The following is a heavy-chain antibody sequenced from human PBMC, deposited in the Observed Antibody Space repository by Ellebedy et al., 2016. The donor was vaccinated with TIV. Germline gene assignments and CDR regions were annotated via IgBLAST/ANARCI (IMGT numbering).Heavy chain of an antibody. J-gene: IGHJ6*02. CDR2: INPSGGST. D-gene: IGHD3-10*01. Sequence: AASVKVSCKASGYTFSNYFMHWVRQAPGQGLEWMGIINPSGGSTTYAQKLQGRVTMTRDTSTSTVYMELSSLRSDDTAVYFCARYSGSGTYYRNGMDVWGQGTTVTVSS. CDR3: ARYSGSGTYYRNGMDV. V-gene: IGHV1-46*04. CDR1: GYTFSNYF.